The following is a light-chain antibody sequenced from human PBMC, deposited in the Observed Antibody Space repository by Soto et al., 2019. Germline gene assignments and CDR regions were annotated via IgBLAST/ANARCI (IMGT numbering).Light chain of an antibody. V-gene: IGKV3-15*01. J-gene: IGKJ1*01. CDR2: GAS. CDR3: QQYGSSGT. Sequence: VMTQSPATLSLSPGDSATLSCRASESVSSNLAWYQQRPGQAHRLVIYGASTRATGIQARFSGGGSGTEFTLTIRRLEPEDFAVYYCQQYGSSGTFGQGTKVDIK. CDR1: ESVSSN.